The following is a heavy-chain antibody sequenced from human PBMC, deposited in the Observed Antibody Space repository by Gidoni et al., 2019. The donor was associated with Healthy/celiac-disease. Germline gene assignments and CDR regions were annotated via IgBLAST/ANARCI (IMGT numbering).Heavy chain of an antibody. D-gene: IGHD1-26*01. Sequence: QAQLVQSGAEVKKPGASVKVSCKASGYTFTGYYMHWVRQAPGQGLERMGWINPNSGGTNYAQKFQGRVTMTMDTSISTAYMELGRLRSDDTAVYYCARDRWELLSPYFDYWGQGTLVTVSS. CDR1: GYTFTGYY. V-gene: IGHV1-2*02. CDR3: ARDRWELLSPYFDY. J-gene: IGHJ4*02. CDR2: INPNSGGT.